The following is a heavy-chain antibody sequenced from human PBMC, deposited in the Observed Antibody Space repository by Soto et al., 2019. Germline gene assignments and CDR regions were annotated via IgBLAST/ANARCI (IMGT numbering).Heavy chain of an antibody. CDR1: GGSVNSNNYY. CDR2: IYNSATT. CDR3: GRVVIAASAHPDFDY. D-gene: IGHD2-15*01. Sequence: PSETLSLTCTVSGGSVNSNNYYWGWIRQPPWKGLEWIGSIYNSATTYYNPSLKSRVTISVDTSKNLFSLNLSAVTAADTAMYYCGRVVIAASAHPDFDYWGQGXLVTVYS. V-gene: IGHV4-39*01. J-gene: IGHJ4*02.